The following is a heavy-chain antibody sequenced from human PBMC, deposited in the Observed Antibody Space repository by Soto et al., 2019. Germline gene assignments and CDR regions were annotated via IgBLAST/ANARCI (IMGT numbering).Heavy chain of an antibody. V-gene: IGHV3-23*01. D-gene: IGHD3-10*01. CDR2: ISGSGGST. J-gene: IGHJ6*03. CDR1: GFTFSSYA. CDR3: AKPFFIWFGEFMDV. Sequence: EVQLLESGGGLVQPGGSLRLSCAASGFTFSSYAMSWVRQAPGKGLEWVSAISGSGGSTYYADSVKGRFTISIDNSKNTAYLQMNSLRAEDTAVYYCAKPFFIWFGEFMDVWGKGTTVTVSS.